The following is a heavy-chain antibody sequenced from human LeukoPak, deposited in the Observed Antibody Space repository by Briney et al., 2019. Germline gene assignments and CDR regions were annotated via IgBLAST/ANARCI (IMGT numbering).Heavy chain of an antibody. J-gene: IGHJ4*02. Sequence: GGSLRLSCAASGFTFDDYAMHWVRQAPGKGLEWVSLISGDGGSTYYADSVKGRFTISRDNSINSLYLQMNSLRTEDTALYYCAKDMYSSGWLGFDYWGQGTLVTVSS. CDR2: ISGDGGST. CDR3: AKDMYSSGWLGFDY. V-gene: IGHV3-43*02. CDR1: GFTFDDYA. D-gene: IGHD6-19*01.